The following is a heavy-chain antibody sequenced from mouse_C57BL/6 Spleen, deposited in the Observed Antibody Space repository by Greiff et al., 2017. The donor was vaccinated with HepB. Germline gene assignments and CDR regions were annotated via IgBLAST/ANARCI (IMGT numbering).Heavy chain of an antibody. J-gene: IGHJ2*01. CDR2: IYPRDGST. V-gene: IGHV1-85*01. Sequence: QVQRQQSGPGLVKPGASVKLSCKASGYTFTSYDINWVKQRPGQGLEWIGWIYPRDGSTKYNEKFKGKATLTVDTTSSTAYVELHSLTSEDSAVYYCARRGYIDYWGQGTTLTVSS. D-gene: IGHD2-2*01. CDR1: GYTFTSYD. CDR3: ARRGYIDY.